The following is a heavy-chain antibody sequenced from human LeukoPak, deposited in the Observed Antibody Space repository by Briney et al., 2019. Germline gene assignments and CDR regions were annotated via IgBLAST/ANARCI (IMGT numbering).Heavy chain of an antibody. D-gene: IGHD5-24*01. CDR2: ISSSSSYI. CDR3: AREAEMATLAHDAFDT. J-gene: IGHJ3*02. CDR1: GFTFSSYS. Sequence: GGSLRLSCAASGFTFSSYSMNWVRQAPGKGLEWVSSISSSSSYIYYADSVKGRFTISRDNAKNSLYLQMNSLRAEDTAVYYCAREAEMATLAHDAFDTWGQGTMVTVSS. V-gene: IGHV3-21*01.